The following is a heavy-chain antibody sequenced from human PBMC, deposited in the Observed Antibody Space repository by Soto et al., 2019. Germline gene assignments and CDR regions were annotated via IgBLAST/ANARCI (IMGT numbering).Heavy chain of an antibody. D-gene: IGHD2-15*01. CDR2: IYYDEST. CDR3: GKVLIGATRHTDVDS. Sequence: QVQLQESGPGLLKPLETLSLTCTVSGVSLNSGHYYWVWIRQSPGKGLAWIASIYYDESTYYNPSLKSRVTISTDKPKNQFSLTLKSVTPADTAVYYCGKVLIGATRHTDVDSWGQGALVTVSS. CDR1: GVSLNSGHYY. J-gene: IGHJ4*02. V-gene: IGHV4-39*01.